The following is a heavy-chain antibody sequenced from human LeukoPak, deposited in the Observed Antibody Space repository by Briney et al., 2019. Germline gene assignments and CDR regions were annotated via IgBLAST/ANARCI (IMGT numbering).Heavy chain of an antibody. CDR2: INTTTGNP. CDR1: GYTFTSYA. V-gene: IGHV7-4-1*02. Sequence: GASVKVSCKASGYTFTSYAMNWVREAPGQGLEWMGWINTTTGNPAYAQGCTGRFVFSLATSVSTAYLQISSLKAEDTAVYYCARADYGSGFYYYYGMDVWGQGTTVTVSS. D-gene: IGHD3-10*01. J-gene: IGHJ6*02. CDR3: ARADYGSGFYYYYGMDV.